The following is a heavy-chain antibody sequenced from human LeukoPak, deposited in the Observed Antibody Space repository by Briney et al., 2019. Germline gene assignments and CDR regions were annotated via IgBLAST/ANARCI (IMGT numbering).Heavy chain of an antibody. CDR3: ARDDSNPYGPFDY. Sequence: GGSPRLSCAASGFTFSSYAMHWVRQAPGKGLEWVAVISYDGSNKYYADSVKGRFTISRDNSKNTLYLQMNSLRAEDTAVYYCARDDSNPYGPFDYWGQGTLVTVSS. CDR1: GFTFSSYA. V-gene: IGHV3-30-3*01. CDR2: ISYDGSNK. D-gene: IGHD3-22*01. J-gene: IGHJ4*02.